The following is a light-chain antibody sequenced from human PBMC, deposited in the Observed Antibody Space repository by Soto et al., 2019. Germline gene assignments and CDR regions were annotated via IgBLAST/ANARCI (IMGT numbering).Light chain of an antibody. J-gene: IGLJ1*01. CDR3: SVYTRTSTYV. CDR2: DVS. CDR1: IDDVTAYYR. V-gene: IGLV2-18*01. Sequence: QSALTQPPSVSGSPGQSVTISCSGTIDDVTAYYRVSWYQQTPGTAPKLMIYDVSNRPSGVPDRFSGSRSGNTASLTISGLQAEDEGDYYCSVYTRTSTYVFGTGTKLTV.